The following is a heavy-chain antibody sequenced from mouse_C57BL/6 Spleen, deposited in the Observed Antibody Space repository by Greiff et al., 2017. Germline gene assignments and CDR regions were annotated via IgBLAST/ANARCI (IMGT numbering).Heavy chain of an antibody. Sequence: QVQLQQSGPGLVQPSQSLSITCTVSGFSLTSYGVHWVRQSPGKGLEWLGVIWSGGSTDYNAAFISRLRISKDKSKSQVFFKKNSLQAEDTAIYYCARKSPLYDGSSYPGAMDYWGQGTSVTVAS. CDR2: IWSGGST. V-gene: IGHV2-2*01. CDR1: GFSLTSYG. J-gene: IGHJ4*01. D-gene: IGHD1-1*01. CDR3: ARKSPLYDGSSYPGAMDY.